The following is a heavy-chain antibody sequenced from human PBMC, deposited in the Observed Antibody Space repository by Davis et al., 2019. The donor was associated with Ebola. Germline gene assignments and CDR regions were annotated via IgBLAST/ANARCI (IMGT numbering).Heavy chain of an antibody. V-gene: IGHV3-53*01. CDR1: GFTVSSNY. Sequence: GESLKISCAASGFTVSSNYMSWVRQAPGKGLEWVSVIYSGGSTYYADSVKGRFTISRDNSKNTLYLQMNSLRAEDTAVYYCARGNKRYYGSGSYGMDVWGQGTTVTVSS. D-gene: IGHD3-10*01. CDR3: ARGNKRYYGSGSYGMDV. J-gene: IGHJ6*02. CDR2: IYSGGST.